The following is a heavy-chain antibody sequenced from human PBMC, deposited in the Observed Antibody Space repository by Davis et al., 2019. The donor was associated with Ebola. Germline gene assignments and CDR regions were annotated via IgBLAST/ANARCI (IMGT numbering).Heavy chain of an antibody. J-gene: IGHJ4*02. D-gene: IGHD3-10*01. V-gene: IGHV3-53*01. CDR2: IYSGGST. CDR1: GFTVSSNY. Sequence: GESLKISCAASGFTVSSNYMSWVRQAPGKGLEWVSVIYSGGSTYYADSVKGRFTISRDNSKNTLYLQMNSLRAEDTAVYYCARGHNRTLLLWVGELSYWGQGTLGTVSS. CDR3: ARGHNRTLLLWVGELSY.